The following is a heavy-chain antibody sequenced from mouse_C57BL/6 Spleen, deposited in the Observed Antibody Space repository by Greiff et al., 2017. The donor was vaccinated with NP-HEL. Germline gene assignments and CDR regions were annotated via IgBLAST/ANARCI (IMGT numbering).Heavy chain of an antibody. CDR1: GYTFTSYW. CDR2: IDPSDSYT. D-gene: IGHD2-5*01. CDR3: ARKSNYAWFAY. Sequence: VQLQQPGAELVKPGASVKLSCKASGYTFTSYWMQWVKQRPGQGLEWIGEIDPSDSYTNYNQKFKGKATLTVDTSSSTAYMQLSSLTSEDSAVYYCARKSNYAWFAYWGQGTLVTVSA. V-gene: IGHV1-50*01. J-gene: IGHJ3*01.